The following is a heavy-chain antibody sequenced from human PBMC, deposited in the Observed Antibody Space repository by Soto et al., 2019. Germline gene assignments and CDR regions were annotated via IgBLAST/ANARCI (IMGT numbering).Heavy chain of an antibody. D-gene: IGHD6-13*01. V-gene: IGHV3-33*01. CDR3: ARDREQLVLDV. CDR2: IWYDGSNK. J-gene: IGHJ6*02. CDR1: GFTFSSYG. Sequence: VGALRLSCAASGFTFSSYGMHWVRQAPGKGLEWVAVIWYDGSNKYYADSVKGRFTISRDNSKNTLYLQMNSLRAEDTAVYYCARDREQLVLDVCGQRTTVTVSS.